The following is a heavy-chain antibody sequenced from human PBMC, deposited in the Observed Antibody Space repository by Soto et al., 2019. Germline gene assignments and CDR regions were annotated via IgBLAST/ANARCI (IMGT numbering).Heavy chain of an antibody. J-gene: IGHJ4*02. Sequence: EVQLLESGGGLVQPGGSLRLSCAASGFTLSSYAMSWVRQAPGKGLEWVSTISGSGGSTYYADSVKGRFTISRDNSKNTMYLQMNSLKPEDTAVYYCGKDRARSPHDFWGQGTLVTVSS. V-gene: IGHV3-23*01. CDR1: GFTLSSYA. CDR3: GKDRARSPHDF. CDR2: ISGSGGST. D-gene: IGHD6-19*01.